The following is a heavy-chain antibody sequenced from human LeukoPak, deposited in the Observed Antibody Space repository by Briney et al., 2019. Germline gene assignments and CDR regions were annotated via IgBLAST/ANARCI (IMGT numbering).Heavy chain of an antibody. J-gene: IGHJ4*02. D-gene: IGHD4-17*01. CDR1: GFTFSNAW. Sequence: PGGSLRLSCAASGFTFSNAWMRWVRQAPGKGLEWVGRIKSKTDGGTTDYAAPVKGRFTISRDDSKNTLYLQMNSLKTEDTAVYYCTTSTLMTTVTTEVDYWGQGTLVTVSS. CDR3: TTSTLMTTVTTEVDY. CDR2: IKSKTDGGTT. V-gene: IGHV3-15*01.